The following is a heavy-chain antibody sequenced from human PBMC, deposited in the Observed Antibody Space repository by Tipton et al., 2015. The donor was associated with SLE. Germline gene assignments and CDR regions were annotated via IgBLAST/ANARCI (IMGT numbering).Heavy chain of an antibody. Sequence: TLSLTCTVSGGSISSSSYYWGWIRQPPGKGLEWIGSIYYSGSNHYNPALKSRVTISVDTSKNQFSLKLSSVTAADTAVYYCARRRESSSSLDYWGQGTLVTVSS. V-gene: IGHV4-39*07. CDR2: IYYSGSN. CDR1: GGSISSSSYY. D-gene: IGHD6-6*01. J-gene: IGHJ4*02. CDR3: ARRRESSSSLDY.